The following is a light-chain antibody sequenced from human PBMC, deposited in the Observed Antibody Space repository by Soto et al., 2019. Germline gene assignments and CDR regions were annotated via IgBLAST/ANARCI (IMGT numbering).Light chain of an antibody. CDR1: QSINIW. CDR3: QQYDSYWT. CDR2: DAS. V-gene: IGKV1-5*01. J-gene: IGKJ1*01. Sequence: DIQMTQSPSTLSASEGDRVTTSCRASQSINIWLAWYQQKPGKAPKLLIYDASTLGSGVPSRFSGSGSGTQFTLTISSLQPDDFATYYCQQYDSYWTFGQGTKVDIK.